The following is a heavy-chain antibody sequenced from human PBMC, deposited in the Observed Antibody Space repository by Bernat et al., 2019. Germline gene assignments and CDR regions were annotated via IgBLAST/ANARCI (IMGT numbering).Heavy chain of an antibody. CDR1: GFTFSSYA. J-gene: IGHJ6*02. Sequence: QVQLVESGGGVVQPGRSLRLSCAASGFTFSSYAMHWVRQAPGKGLEWVAVISYDGSNKYYADSVKGRFTISRDNSKNTLYLQMNSLRAEDTAVYYCARGGTRIPYYCYGMDVWGQGTTVTVSS. D-gene: IGHD1-26*01. CDR3: ARGGTRIPYYCYGMDV. CDR2: ISYDGSNK. V-gene: IGHV3-30-3*01.